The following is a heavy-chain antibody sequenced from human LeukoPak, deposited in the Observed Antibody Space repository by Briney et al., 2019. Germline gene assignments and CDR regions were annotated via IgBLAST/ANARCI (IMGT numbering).Heavy chain of an antibody. CDR1: GFTFSSYG. J-gene: IGHJ5*02. V-gene: IGHV3-33*01. CDR3: ARDLGGADGPGWFDP. Sequence: GRSLRLSCAASGFTFSSYGMHWVRQAPGKGLEWAAVVWYDGSNKYYGDSVKGRFTISRDNSKNTLYLQMNSLRVEDTAVYYCARDLGGADGPGWFDPWGQGTVVTVYS. D-gene: IGHD5-24*01. CDR2: VWYDGSNK.